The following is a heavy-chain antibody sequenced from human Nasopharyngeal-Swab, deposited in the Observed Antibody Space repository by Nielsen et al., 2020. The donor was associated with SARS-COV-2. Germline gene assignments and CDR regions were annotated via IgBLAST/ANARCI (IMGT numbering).Heavy chain of an antibody. CDR3: ADELVVVPAAYM. CDR2: IANDGRYK. J-gene: IGHJ3*02. Sequence: GESLKISCAASGFTFDSYAMHWVRQAPGKGLEWVAVIANDGRYKHYAESVKGRFAISRDNAKSSVFLQMNSLGVEDTAVYYCADELVVVPAAYMWGQGTMVTVSS. CDR1: GFTFDSYA. D-gene: IGHD2-15*01. V-gene: IGHV3-30*09.